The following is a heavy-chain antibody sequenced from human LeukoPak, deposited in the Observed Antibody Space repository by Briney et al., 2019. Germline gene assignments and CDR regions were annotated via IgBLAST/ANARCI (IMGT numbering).Heavy chain of an antibody. J-gene: IGHJ4*02. CDR3: ARDFYDSSGYYLDY. Sequence: SETLSLTCTVSGGSISSGGYYWSWIRQHPGKGLEWIGYIYYSGSTYYNPSLKSRVTISVDTSKNQFSLKLSSVTAADTAVYYCARDFYDSSGYYLDYWGQGTLVTVSS. CDR2: IYYSGST. CDR1: GGSISSGGYY. V-gene: IGHV4-31*03. D-gene: IGHD3-22*01.